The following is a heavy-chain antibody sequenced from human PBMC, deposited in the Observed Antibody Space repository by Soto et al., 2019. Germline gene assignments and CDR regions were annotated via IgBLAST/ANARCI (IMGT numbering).Heavy chain of an antibody. CDR2: VSAKNVNT. V-gene: IGHV1-18*01. Sequence: QIQLVQSGAEVKKPGASVKVSCKASGFTFIIYGVTWVRQAPGQGLEWMGWVSAKNVNTHYAQKFQGRVTMTTDTSTSTAYMELSSLRPDDTAVYYCPRRVALAPVYDAYHIWGHGTLVTVSS. CDR1: GFTFIIYG. J-gene: IGHJ3*02. CDR3: PRRVALAPVYDAYHI. D-gene: IGHD2-8*01.